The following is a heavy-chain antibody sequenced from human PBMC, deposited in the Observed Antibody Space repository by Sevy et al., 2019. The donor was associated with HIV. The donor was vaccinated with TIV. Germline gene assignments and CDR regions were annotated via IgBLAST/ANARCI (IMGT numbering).Heavy chain of an antibody. CDR3: ARDPHTVPLRGSFDS. CDR2: VSKEGTNK. V-gene: IGHV3-30-3*01. Sequence: GGSLRLSCEASGFTFTRYAFHWVRQAPGKGLEWVAVVSKEGTNKYYADSVKGRFTISRDNSRNTLYLQMQSLRADDTAVYFCARDPHTVPLRGSFDSWGQGTLVTVSS. J-gene: IGHJ4*02. CDR1: GFTFTRYA. D-gene: IGHD4-4*01.